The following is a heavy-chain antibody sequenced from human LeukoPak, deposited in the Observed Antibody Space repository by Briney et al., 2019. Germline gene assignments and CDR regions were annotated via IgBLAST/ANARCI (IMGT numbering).Heavy chain of an antibody. CDR1: GGSFSGYY. CDR2: INHSGST. V-gene: IGHV4-34*01. D-gene: IGHD5-24*01. CDR3: ARGPASKRWLHRIYMDV. Sequence: SETLSLTCAVYGGSFSGYYWGWIRQPPGKGLEWSGEINHSGSTNYNPSLKSRVTISVDTSKNQFSLKLSSVTAADTAVYYCARGPASKRWLHRIYMDVWGKGTTVTVSS. J-gene: IGHJ6*03.